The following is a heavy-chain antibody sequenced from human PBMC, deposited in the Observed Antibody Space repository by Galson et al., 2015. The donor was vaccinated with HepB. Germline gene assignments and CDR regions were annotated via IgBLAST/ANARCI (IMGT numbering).Heavy chain of an antibody. CDR3: TRGNSGYTYGGLPQGF. CDR1: GFAFKNYG. D-gene: IGHD5-18*01. J-gene: IGHJ4*02. CDR2: LSWNGGNI. V-gene: IGHV3-9*01. Sequence: SLRLSCAASGFAFKNYGMHWVRQAPGKGLEWVSGLSWNGGNIGYADSVKGRFTISRDNAKNSLYLQMNSLRPEDTAFYFCTRGNSGYTYGGLPQGFWGQGTQVTVSS.